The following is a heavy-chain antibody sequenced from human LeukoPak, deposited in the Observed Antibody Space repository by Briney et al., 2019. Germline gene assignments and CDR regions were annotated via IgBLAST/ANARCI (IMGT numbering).Heavy chain of an antibody. J-gene: IGHJ5*02. D-gene: IGHD3-22*01. Sequence: GGSLRLSCAASGFTVSSNYMNWVRQAPGKGLEWVSAIYGGGNTYYADSVKGRFTISGDNSTNTVFLQMNSLRAEDTAVYYCARASFYYDARALDPWGQGALVTVSS. CDR2: IYGGGNT. CDR3: ARASFYYDARALDP. CDR1: GFTVSSNY. V-gene: IGHV3-53*01.